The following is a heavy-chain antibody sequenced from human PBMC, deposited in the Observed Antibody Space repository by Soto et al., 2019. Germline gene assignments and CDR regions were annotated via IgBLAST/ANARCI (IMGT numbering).Heavy chain of an antibody. Sequence: KFQGRVTITRDTSASTAYMELSSLRSEDTAVYYCARGLALYYFDYRGQGTLVTVSS. J-gene: IGHJ4*02. V-gene: IGHV1-3*01. CDR3: ARGLALYYFDY.